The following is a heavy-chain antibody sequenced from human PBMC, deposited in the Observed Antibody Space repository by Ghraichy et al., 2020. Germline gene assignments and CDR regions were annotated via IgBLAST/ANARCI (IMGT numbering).Heavy chain of an antibody. CDR1: GGSISSSSYY. J-gene: IGHJ6*02. Sequence: SETLSLTCTVSGGSISSSSYYWGWIRQPPGKGLEWIGSIYYSGSTYYNPSLNSRVTISVDTSKNQFSLKLSSVTAADTAVYYCARQSIAARFSSYYYYGMDVWGQGTTVTVSS. D-gene: IGHD6-6*01. CDR3: ARQSIAARFSSYYYYGMDV. V-gene: IGHV4-39*01. CDR2: IYYSGST.